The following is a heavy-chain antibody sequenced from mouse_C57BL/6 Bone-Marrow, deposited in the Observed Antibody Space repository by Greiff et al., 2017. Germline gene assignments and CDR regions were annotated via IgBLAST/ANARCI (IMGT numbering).Heavy chain of an antibody. Sequence: VKLQQPGAELVKPGASVKMSCKASGYTFTSYWITWVKQRPGQGLEWIGDIYPGSGSTNYNEKFKSKATLTVDTSSSTAYIQLSILTSEDSADFFCSRWNYYGRSYWYFEVWGTGTTVTVSS. D-gene: IGHD1-1*01. V-gene: IGHV1-55*01. CDR1: GYTFTSYW. CDR2: IYPGSGST. CDR3: SRWNYYGRSYWYFEV. J-gene: IGHJ1*03.